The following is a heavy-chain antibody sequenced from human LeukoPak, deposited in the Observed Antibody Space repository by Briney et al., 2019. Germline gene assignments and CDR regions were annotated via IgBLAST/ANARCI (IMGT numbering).Heavy chain of an antibody. J-gene: IGHJ6*03. CDR3: AREGGEQLVSYYYYYMDV. D-gene: IGHD6-6*01. CDR1: GGSISSYY. Sequence: ASETLSLTCTVSGGSISSYYWSWIRQPAGKGLEWIGRTYTSGSTNYNPSLKSRVTMSVDTSKNQFSLKLSSVTAADTAVYYCAREGGEQLVSYYYYYMDVWGKGTTVTVSS. CDR2: TYTSGST. V-gene: IGHV4-4*07.